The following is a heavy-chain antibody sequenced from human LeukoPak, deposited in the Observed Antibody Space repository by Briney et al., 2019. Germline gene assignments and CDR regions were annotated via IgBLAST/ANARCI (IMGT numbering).Heavy chain of an antibody. V-gene: IGHV1-2*06. CDR1: GYTFTGYY. J-gene: IGHJ4*02. CDR3: ARDTSSGPSGSQTPFEY. D-gene: IGHD1-26*01. Sequence: ASVKVSCKASGYTFTGYYMHWVRQAPGQGLEWMGRINPNSGGTNYAQKFQGRVTMTRDTSISTAYMELSRLRSDDTAVYYCARDTSSGPSGSQTPFEYWGQGTLVTVSS. CDR2: INPNSGGT.